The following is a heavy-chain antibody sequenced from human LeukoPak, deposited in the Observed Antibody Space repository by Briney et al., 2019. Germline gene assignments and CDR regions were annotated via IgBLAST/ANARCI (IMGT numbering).Heavy chain of an antibody. CDR3: ARFEGARHIVVVPAAMGPIDY. J-gene: IGHJ4*02. V-gene: IGHV3-21*01. CDR2: ISSSSSYI. D-gene: IGHD2-2*01. CDR1: GFTFSSYS. Sequence: GGSLRLSCAASGFTFSSYSMNWVRQAPGKGLEWVSSISSSSSYIYYADSVEGRFTISRDNAKNSLYLQMNSLRAEDTAVYYCARFEGARHIVVVPAAMGPIDYWGQGTLVTVSS.